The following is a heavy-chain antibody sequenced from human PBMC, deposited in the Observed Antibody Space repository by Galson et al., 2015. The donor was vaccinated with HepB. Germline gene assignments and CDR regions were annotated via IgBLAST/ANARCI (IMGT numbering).Heavy chain of an antibody. CDR1: GGSFSGYY. CDR3: ARGGDYDAFDI. CDR2: INHSGST. J-gene: IGHJ3*02. V-gene: IGHV4-34*01. Sequence: LSLTCAVYGGSFSGYYWSWIRQPPGKGLEWIGEINHSGSTNYNPSLKSRVTISVDTSKNQFSLKLSSVTAADTAVYYCARGGDYDAFDIWGQGTMVTVSS. D-gene: IGHD4-17*01.